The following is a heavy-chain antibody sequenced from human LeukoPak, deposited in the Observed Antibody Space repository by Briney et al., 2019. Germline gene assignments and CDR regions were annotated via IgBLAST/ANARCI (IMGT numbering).Heavy chain of an antibody. CDR3: ARDILVGASDY. V-gene: IGHV1-69*06. Sequence: GASVKVSCKASGGTFSSYAISWVRQAPGQGLEWMGGIIPIFGTANYAQKFQGRVTITADKSTSTVYMELSSLRSEDTAVYYCARDILVGASDYWGQGTLVTVSS. J-gene: IGHJ4*02. D-gene: IGHD1-26*01. CDR2: IIPIFGTA. CDR1: GGTFSSYA.